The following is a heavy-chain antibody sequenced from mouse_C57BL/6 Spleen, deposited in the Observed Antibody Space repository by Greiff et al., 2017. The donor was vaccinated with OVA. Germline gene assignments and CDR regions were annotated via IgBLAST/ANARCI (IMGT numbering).Heavy chain of an antibody. Sequence: VQLQQSGAELVKPGASVKISCKASGYAFSSYWMNWVKQRPGKGLEWIGQIYPGDGDTNYNGKFKGKATLTADKSSSTAYMQLSSLTSEDSAVYVGARAGLITTVVAAFGYWGQGTTLTVSA. D-gene: IGHD1-1*01. CDR3: ARAGLITTVVAAFGY. CDR1: GYAFSSYW. CDR2: IYPGDGDT. V-gene: IGHV1-80*01. J-gene: IGHJ2*01.